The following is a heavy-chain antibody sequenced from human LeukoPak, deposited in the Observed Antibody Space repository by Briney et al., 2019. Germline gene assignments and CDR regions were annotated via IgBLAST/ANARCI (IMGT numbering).Heavy chain of an antibody. CDR1: GYTFTNYG. CDR2: ISAYNGNT. D-gene: IGHD2-2*01. J-gene: IGHJ4*02. CDR3: ARDPPHLCSSTSCFGDY. Sequence: ASVKVSCKSSGYTFTNYGISWVRQAPGQGLEWMGWISAYNGNTNYARKIQGRVTMTTDTSTNTAYMELRSLRSDDTAVYYCARDPPHLCSSTSCFGDYWGQGTLVTVSS. V-gene: IGHV1-18*01.